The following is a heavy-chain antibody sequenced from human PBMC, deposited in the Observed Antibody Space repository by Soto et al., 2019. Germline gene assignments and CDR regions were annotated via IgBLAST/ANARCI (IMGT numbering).Heavy chain of an antibody. CDR2: IYYSGST. CDR3: ARRRGHSWFDP. D-gene: IGHD6-25*01. V-gene: IGHV4-39*01. Sequence: SETLSLTCTVSGGSISSSSYYWGWIRQPPGKGLEWIGSIYYSGSTYYNPSLKSRVTISVDTSKNQFSLKLSSVTAADTAVYYCARRRGHSWFDPWGQGTLVTVS. J-gene: IGHJ5*02. CDR1: GGSISSSSYY.